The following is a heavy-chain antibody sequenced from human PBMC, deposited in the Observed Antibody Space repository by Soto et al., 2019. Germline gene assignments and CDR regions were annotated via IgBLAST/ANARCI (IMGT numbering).Heavy chain of an antibody. D-gene: IGHD1-1*01. J-gene: IGHJ4*02. Sequence: QVQLVQSGAEVKRPGASVKLSCKASGYTFTSSYIHWVRQAPGQGLEWMAIINPNGGSTTYAQKFQGRVTMTRDTATTTVYMELSSLTSEDTALYYCARSLMEGDYWSQGTLVTVSS. CDR1: GYTFTSSY. CDR3: ARSLMEGDY. CDR2: INPNGGST. V-gene: IGHV1-46*03.